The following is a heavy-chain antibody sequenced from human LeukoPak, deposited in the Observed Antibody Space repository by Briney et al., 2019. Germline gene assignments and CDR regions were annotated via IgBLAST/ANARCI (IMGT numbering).Heavy chain of an antibody. D-gene: IGHD3-22*01. J-gene: IGHJ2*01. CDR2: ISYSGST. Sequence: SETLSLTCTVSGGSISIYYWSWVRQPPGKGLDWIGYISYSGSTNYNPSLKSRVTISVDTSKNQFSLKLSSVTAADTAVYYCARRGNYYDSSGYYHHWYFDLWGPGTLVTVSS. CDR1: GGSISIYY. V-gene: IGHV4-59*08. CDR3: ARRGNYYDSSGYYHHWYFDL.